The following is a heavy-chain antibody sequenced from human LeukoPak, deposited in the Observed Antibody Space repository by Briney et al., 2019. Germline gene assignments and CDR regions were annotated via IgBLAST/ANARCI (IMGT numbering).Heavy chain of an antibody. V-gene: IGHV3-30*03. J-gene: IGHJ4*02. CDR2: ISYDGSNK. D-gene: IGHD6-19*01. Sequence: GRSLRLSCAASGFTFSSYGMHWVRQAPGKGLEWVAVISYDGSNKYYADSVKGRFTISRDNSKNTLYLQMNSLRAEDTAVYYCARDLMGIAVAGGYFDYWGQGTLVTVSS. CDR1: GFTFSSYG. CDR3: ARDLMGIAVAGGYFDY.